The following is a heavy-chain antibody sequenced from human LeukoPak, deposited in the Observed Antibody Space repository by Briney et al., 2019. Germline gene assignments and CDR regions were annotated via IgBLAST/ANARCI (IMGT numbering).Heavy chain of an antibody. CDR3: ARQMSASCCPFDY. D-gene: IGHD2-2*01. V-gene: IGHV5-51*01. Sequence: GESLKISCQASGYNFANFWIAWVRQMPGKGLEWMGIIFPGDSDTRYSPSFQGHVTISVDKSISTAYPQWSGLKDSDTALYYCARQMSASCCPFDYWAQGTLVTVSS. J-gene: IGHJ4*02. CDR2: IFPGDSDT. CDR1: GYNFANFW.